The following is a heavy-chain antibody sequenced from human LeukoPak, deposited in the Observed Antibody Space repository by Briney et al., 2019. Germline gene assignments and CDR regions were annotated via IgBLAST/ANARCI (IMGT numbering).Heavy chain of an antibody. CDR2: IYYSGST. J-gene: IGHJ4*02. Sequence: SDTLSLTCTVSGGSISSYYGSWIRQPPGKGLEWIGYIYYSGSTNYNPSLKSRVTISVDTSKNQFSLKVSCVTAADTAVYYCARGLNDSWTGENYWGQGTLVTVSS. CDR3: ARGLNDSWTGENY. V-gene: IGHV4-59*07. CDR1: GGSISSYY. D-gene: IGHD3-3*01.